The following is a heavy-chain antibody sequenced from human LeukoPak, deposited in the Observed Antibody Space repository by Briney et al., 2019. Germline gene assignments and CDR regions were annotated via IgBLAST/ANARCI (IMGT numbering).Heavy chain of an antibody. D-gene: IGHD2-2*01. J-gene: IGHJ5*02. V-gene: IGHV4-59*11. Sequence: SETLSLTCTVSGGSISSHYWSWIRQPPGKGLEWIGYIYYSGSTNYNPSLKSRVTISVDTSKNQFSLKLSSVTAADTAVYYCARDPAATGWFDPWGQGTLVTVSS. CDR2: IYYSGST. CDR1: GGSISSHY. CDR3: ARDPAATGWFDP.